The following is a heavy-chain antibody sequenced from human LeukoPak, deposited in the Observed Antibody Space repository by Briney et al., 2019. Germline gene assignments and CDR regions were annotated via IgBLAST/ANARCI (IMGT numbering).Heavy chain of an antibody. Sequence: SETLSLTCTISGASISNYYWSWIRQPAGKELEWIGRIFSSGSTTYNPAHKSRVAMSVDTSKNQFSLKLSSVTAADTAVYYCARDLVFGVSGPGDYWGQGTLVTVSS. CDR1: GASISNYY. D-gene: IGHD3-10*01. V-gene: IGHV4-4*07. CDR2: IFSSGST. J-gene: IGHJ4*02. CDR3: ARDLVFGVSGPGDY.